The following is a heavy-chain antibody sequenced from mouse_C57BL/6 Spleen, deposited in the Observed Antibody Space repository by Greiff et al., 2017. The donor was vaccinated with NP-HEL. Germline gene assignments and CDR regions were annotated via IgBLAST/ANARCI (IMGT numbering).Heavy chain of an antibody. CDR3: ARDPGWDWYFDV. CDR2: INYDGSST. V-gene: IGHV5-16*01. D-gene: IGHD3-3*01. CDR1: GFTFSDYY. J-gene: IGHJ1*03. Sequence: EVKLVESEGGLVQPGSSMKLSCTASGFTFSDYYMAWVRQVPEKGLEWVANINYDGSSTYYLDSLKSRFIISRDNAKNILYLQMSSLKSEDTATYYCARDPGWDWYFDVWGTGTTVTVSS.